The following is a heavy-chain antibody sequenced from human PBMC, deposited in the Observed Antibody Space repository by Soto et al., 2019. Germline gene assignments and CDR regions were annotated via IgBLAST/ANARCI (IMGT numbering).Heavy chain of an antibody. CDR1: VFTFSSYW. CDR2: IKQDGSEK. J-gene: IGHJ4*02. Sequence: PGGSLTLSCEASVFTFSSYWMTWVRQAPGKGLEWVANIKQDGSEKYYVDSVKGRFSISRDNAKNSLYLQMNSLRAEDTAVYYCGKVADSGYYTVERWGQGTLVTVSS. V-gene: IGHV3-7*01. D-gene: IGHD3-22*01. CDR3: GKVADSGYYTVER.